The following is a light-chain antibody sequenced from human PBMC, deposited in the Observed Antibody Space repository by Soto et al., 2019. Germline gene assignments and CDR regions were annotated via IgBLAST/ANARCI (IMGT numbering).Light chain of an antibody. V-gene: IGKV3-15*01. CDR3: QQYNNWPPIT. Sequence: EIVMTQAQATLSVSPRERATLSCRSRQSVSSNLACYQEKPGQAPRLLIYGASHRDTGIPARFSGRGSGTECTLPISSLQSEDFAVYYCQQYNNWPPITFGQGTRLEMK. CDR2: GAS. CDR1: QSVSSN. J-gene: IGKJ5*01.